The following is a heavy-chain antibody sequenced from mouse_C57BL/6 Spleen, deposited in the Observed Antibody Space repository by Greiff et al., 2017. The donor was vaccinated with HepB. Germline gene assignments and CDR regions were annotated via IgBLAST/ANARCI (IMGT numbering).Heavy chain of an antibody. V-gene: IGHV1-82*01. CDR3: ARGGAFDY. CDR2: IYPGDGDT. J-gene: IGHJ2*01. CDR1: GYAFSSSW. Sequence: VQLQQSGPELVKPGASVKISCKASGYAFSSSWMNWVKQRPGKGLEWIGRIYPGDGDTNYNGKFKGKATLTADNSSSTAYMQLSSLSSEDSAVYFCARGGAFDYWGQGTTLTVSS.